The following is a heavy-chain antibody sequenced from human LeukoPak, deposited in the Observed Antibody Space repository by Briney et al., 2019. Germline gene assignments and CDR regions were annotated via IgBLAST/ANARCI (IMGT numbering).Heavy chain of an antibody. D-gene: IGHD2-2*01. J-gene: IGHJ4*02. V-gene: IGHV3-53*01. Sequence: PGGSLRLSCAASGFTVSTYYMTWVRQAPGKGLECVSVIYGGGSTYYADSVKGRFTVSRDNSKNTLYLQMNSLRAEDTAMYYCARGLGYCTSTTCLLPFDYWGKGTLVTVSS. CDR2: IYGGGST. CDR1: GFTVSTYY. CDR3: ARGLGYCTSTTCLLPFDY.